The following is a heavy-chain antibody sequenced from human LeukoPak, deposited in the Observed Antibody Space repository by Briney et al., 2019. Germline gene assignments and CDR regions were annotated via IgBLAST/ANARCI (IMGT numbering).Heavy chain of an antibody. V-gene: IGHV1-46*01. D-gene: IGHD2-2*02. CDR3: ARRDCSSTSCYTPSDYDYYMDV. CDR1: GYTFTSYY. Sequence: ASVKVSCKASGYTFTSYYVHWVRQAPGQGLEWMGIINPSGGSTSYAQKFQGRVTITADESTSTAYMELSSLRSEDTAVYYCARRDCSSTSCYTPSDYDYYMDVWGKGTTVTVSS. CDR2: INPSGGST. J-gene: IGHJ6*03.